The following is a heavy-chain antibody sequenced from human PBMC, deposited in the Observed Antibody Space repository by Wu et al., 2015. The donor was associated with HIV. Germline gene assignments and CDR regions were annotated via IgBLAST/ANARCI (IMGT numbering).Heavy chain of an antibody. D-gene: IGHD2/OR15-2a*01. V-gene: IGHV1-2*02. Sequence: QVHLVQSGTEMKKSGASMKVSCKTSGYTFTGYYIHWVRQAPGQGLEWMGWINPDSGDTKFAQTFKDRVTMTRDTSTTTVNLVLASLRYNDTATYYCARDLAVSGLLLVDFYMDIWGNGTTVIVS. CDR1: GYTFTGYY. CDR3: ARDLAVSGLLLVDFYMDI. CDR2: INPDSGDT. J-gene: IGHJ6*03.